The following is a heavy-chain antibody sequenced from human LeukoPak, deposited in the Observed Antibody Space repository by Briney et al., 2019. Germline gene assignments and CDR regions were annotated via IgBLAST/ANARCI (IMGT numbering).Heavy chain of an antibody. Sequence: PSETLSLTCTVSGGSISSRNYYWGWIRQPPGKGLEWIGRIYYSGSTYHNPSLKSRVTISVDTSKNQFSLKLSSVTAADTAVYYCARGGGYSGYDYDYWGQGTLVTVSS. V-gene: IGHV4-39*01. CDR3: ARGGGYSGYDYDY. J-gene: IGHJ4*02. CDR2: IYYSGST. D-gene: IGHD5-12*01. CDR1: GGSISSRNYY.